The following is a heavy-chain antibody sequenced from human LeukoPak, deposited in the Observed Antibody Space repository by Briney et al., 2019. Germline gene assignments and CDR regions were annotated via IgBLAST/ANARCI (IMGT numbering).Heavy chain of an antibody. J-gene: IGHJ4*02. Sequence: SGGSLRLSCAASGFTFSSYAMSWVRQAPGKGLEWVSAISGSGGSTYYADSGKGRFPISTDTATNSLYLQINSLTAEHPAVYYCARGPLATIGYFDHWGPGTLVTVSS. CDR1: GFTFSSYA. CDR3: ARGPLATIGYFDH. D-gene: IGHD5-24*01. CDR2: ISGSGGST. V-gene: IGHV3-23*01.